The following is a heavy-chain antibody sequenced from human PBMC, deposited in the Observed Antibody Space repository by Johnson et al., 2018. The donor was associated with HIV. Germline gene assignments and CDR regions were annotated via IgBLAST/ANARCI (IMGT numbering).Heavy chain of an antibody. V-gene: IGHV3-33*01. J-gene: IGHJ3*02. Sequence: VQLVESGGGVVQTGRSLRLSCASSGFSFSTYGMHWVRQAPGKGLEWVAIIWADGSNTYCADSVKGRFTISRDNSKNTLYLQMDSLRAEDTAVYYCARALGLEVCAFDIWGQGTMVTVSS. D-gene: IGHD2-8*01. CDR1: GFSFSTYG. CDR3: ARALGLEVCAFDI. CDR2: IWADGSNT.